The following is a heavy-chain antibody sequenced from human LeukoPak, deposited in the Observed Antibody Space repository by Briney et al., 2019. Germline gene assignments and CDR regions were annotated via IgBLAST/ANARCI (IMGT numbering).Heavy chain of an antibody. V-gene: IGHV4-39*01. J-gene: IGHJ4*02. CDR1: GGSISSSSYY. D-gene: IGHD3-10*01. CDR2: IYYSGST. Sequence: SETLSLTCTVSGGSISSSSYYWGWIRQPPGKGLEWIGSIYYSGSTYYNPSLKSRVTISVDTSKNQSSLKLSSVTAADTAVYYCALMVRGVIMNWGQGTLVTVSS. CDR3: ALMVRGVIMN.